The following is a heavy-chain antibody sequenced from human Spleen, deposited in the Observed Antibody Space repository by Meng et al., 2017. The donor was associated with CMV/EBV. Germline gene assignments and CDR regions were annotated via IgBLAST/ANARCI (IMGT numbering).Heavy chain of an antibody. V-gene: IGHV3-30*04. CDR3: ARDEKSDIVVVVAAPDY. Sequence: SGFTFSSYAMHWVRQAPGKGLEWVAVISYDGSNKYYADSVKGRFTISRDNSKNTLYLQMNSLRAEDTAVYYCARDEKSDIVVVVAAPDYWGQGTLVTVS. J-gene: IGHJ4*02. CDR1: GFTFSSYA. CDR2: ISYDGSNK. D-gene: IGHD2-15*01.